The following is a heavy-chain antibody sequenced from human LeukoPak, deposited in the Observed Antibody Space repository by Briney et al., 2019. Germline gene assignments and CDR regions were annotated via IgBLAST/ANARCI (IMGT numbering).Heavy chain of an antibody. D-gene: IGHD1-7*01. CDR3: AKSRYNWNLHDAFDI. CDR2: ISSTSTYI. Sequence: PGGSLRLSCAASGFTLNSYSMNWVRQAPGKGLEWVSSISSTSTYIYYANSVKGRFTISRDNAKNSLYLQMNSLRAEDMALYYCAKSRYNWNLHDAFDIWGQGTMVTVSS. J-gene: IGHJ3*02. CDR1: GFTLNSYS. V-gene: IGHV3-21*04.